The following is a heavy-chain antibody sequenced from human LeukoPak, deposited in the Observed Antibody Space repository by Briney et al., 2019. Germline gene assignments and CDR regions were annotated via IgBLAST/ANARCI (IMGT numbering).Heavy chain of an antibody. D-gene: IGHD2-15*01. CDR2: ISSSSSYI. CDR1: GFTFSSYS. Sequence: GGSLRLSCAASGFTFSSYSMNWVRQAPGKGLEWVSSISSSSSYIYYADSARGRFTISRDNAKNSLYLQMNSLRAEDTAVYYCARDFGDVVVVAATGEAFDIWGQGTMVTVSS. V-gene: IGHV3-21*01. CDR3: ARDFGDVVVVAATGEAFDI. J-gene: IGHJ3*02.